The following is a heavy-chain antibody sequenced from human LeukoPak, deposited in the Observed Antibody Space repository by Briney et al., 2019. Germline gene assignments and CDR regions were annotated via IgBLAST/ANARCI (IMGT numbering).Heavy chain of an antibody. CDR1: GYTFTSYY. D-gene: IGHD6-13*01. CDR2: INPSGGST. V-gene: IGHV1-46*01. Sequence: ASVKVSCKASGYTFTSYYMHWVRQAPGQGLEWMGIINPSGGSTSYAQKFQGRVTMTRDTSTSTVYMELSSLRSEDTAVYYCASSPYSSSWYTPFVYWGQGTLVTVSS. CDR3: ASSPYSSSWYTPFVY. J-gene: IGHJ4*02.